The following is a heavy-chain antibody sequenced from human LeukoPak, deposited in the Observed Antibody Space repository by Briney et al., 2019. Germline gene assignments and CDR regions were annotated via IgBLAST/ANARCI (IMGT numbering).Heavy chain of an antibody. CDR1: GGSISSYY. V-gene: IGHV4-59*01. J-gene: IGHJ5*02. Sequence: PSETLSLTCTVSGGSISSYYWSWIRQPPGKGLEWIGYIYYSGSTNYNPSLKSRVTISVDTSKNQFSLKLSSVTAADTAVYYCARGDYYYDSSGYLVSWFDPWGQGTLVTVSS. CDR3: ARGDYYYDSSGYLVSWFDP. D-gene: IGHD3-22*01. CDR2: IYYSGST.